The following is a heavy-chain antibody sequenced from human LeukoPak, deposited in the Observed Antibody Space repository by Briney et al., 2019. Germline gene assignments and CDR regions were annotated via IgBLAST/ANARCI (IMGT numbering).Heavy chain of an antibody. CDR2: IYSGGST. CDR3: ARVVEAAFDY. CDR1: GFTVSSNY. V-gene: IGHV3-66*01. Sequence: GGSLRLSCAASGFTVSSNYMSWVRQAPGKGLEWVSDIYSGGSTYYADSVKGRFTISRDNSKNTLYLQMNSLRAEDTAVYYCARVVEAAFDYWGQGTLVTVSA. D-gene: IGHD6-13*01. J-gene: IGHJ4*02.